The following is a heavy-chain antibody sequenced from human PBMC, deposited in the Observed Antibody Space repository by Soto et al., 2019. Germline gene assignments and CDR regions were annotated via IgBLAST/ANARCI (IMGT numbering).Heavy chain of an antibody. D-gene: IGHD3-9*01. J-gene: IGHJ4*02. CDR3: ARGSEFRYFDWLSQTGIDY. CDR2: ISSSSSTI. CDR1: GFTFSSYS. V-gene: IGHV3-48*01. Sequence: GGSLRLSCAASGFTFSSYSMNWVRQAPGKGLEWVSYISSSSSTIYYADSVKGRFTISRDNAKNSLYLQMNSLRAEDTAVYYCARGSEFRYFDWLSQTGIDYWGQGTLVTVSS.